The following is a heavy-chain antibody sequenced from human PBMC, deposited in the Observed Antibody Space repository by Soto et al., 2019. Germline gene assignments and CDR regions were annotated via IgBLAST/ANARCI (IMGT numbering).Heavy chain of an antibody. V-gene: IGHV4-39*01. CDR2: IYYSGST. CDR1: GGSISSSSYY. D-gene: IGHD2-15*01. J-gene: IGHJ4*02. CDR3: ARHPQDNNRSKNRNYFAF. Sequence: QLQLQESGPGLVKPSETLSLTCTVSGGSISSSSYYWGWIRQPPGKGLEWIGSIYYSGSTYYNPSLNSRVPFYVDTAKHQCSLKLSSVTAADTAVYYCARHPQDNNRSKNRNYFAFWGQGTLVTVSS.